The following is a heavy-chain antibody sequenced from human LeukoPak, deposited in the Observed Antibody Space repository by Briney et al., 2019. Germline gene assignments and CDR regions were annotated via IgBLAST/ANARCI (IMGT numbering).Heavy chain of an antibody. Sequence: GGSLRLSCAASGFTLSNYWMQWVHHAPGKGLVWVARINSDASRITYADSVKGRFTISRDNAKSSLYLQMNYLRAEDTAVYYCAREAGATNGWGQGTLVTVSS. CDR1: GFTLSNYW. CDR2: INSDASRI. CDR3: AREAGATNG. D-gene: IGHD1-26*01. V-gene: IGHV3-74*03. J-gene: IGHJ4*02.